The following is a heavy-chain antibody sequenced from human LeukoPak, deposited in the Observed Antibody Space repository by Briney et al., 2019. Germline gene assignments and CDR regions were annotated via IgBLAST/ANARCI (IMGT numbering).Heavy chain of an antibody. CDR1: GGTFSSYA. D-gene: IGHD2-2*01. Sequence: SVKVSCKASGGTFSSYAISWVRQAPGQGLEWMGGIIPIFGTTNYAQKFQGRVTIIADESTSTAYMDLSSLRSDDTAVYYCARNSIRGRYCTTTNCYDPFDDWGQGTLVTVSS. CDR3: ARNSIRGRYCTTTNCYDPFDD. CDR2: IIPIFGTT. J-gene: IGHJ4*02. V-gene: IGHV1-69*13.